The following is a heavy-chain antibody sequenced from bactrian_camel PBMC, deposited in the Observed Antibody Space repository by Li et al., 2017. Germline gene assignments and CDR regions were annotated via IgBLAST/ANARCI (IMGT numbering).Heavy chain of an antibody. J-gene: IGHJ4*01. CDR2: ISPGNGVT. CDR3: AADLARYCGAFSGFFARAS. Sequence: HVQLVESGGGSVQAGGSLRLSCAASDYTHSSYCMGWFRQAPGKEREGVAAISPGNGVTHYHRSVKGRFTISVDNAKNALYLQMNSLKPEDSAMYYCAADLARYCGAFSGFFARASWGQGTQVTVS. CDR1: DYTHSSYC. V-gene: IGHV3-3*01. D-gene: IGHD2*01.